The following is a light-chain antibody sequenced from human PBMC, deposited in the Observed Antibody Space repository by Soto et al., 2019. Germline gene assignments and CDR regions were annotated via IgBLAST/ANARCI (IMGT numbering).Light chain of an antibody. V-gene: IGKV1-8*01. CDR3: QQYYNYPEYT. CDR1: QDISSY. Sequence: AIRMTQSPSSLSASTGDRVTITCRASQDISSYLAWYQQKPGKAPQLLIYDASTLQSGVPSRFSGSGSGKDFTLTINSLQSEDFATYYCQQYYNYPEYTFGHGTKLEIK. CDR2: DAS. J-gene: IGKJ2*01.